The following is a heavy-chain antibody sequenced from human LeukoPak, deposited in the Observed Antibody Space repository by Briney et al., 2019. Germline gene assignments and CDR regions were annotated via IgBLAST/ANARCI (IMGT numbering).Heavy chain of an antibody. V-gene: IGHV3-23*01. CDR3: AKGKESGSWYDPAEYFQH. D-gene: IGHD6-13*01. J-gene: IGHJ1*01. CDR1: GFTFSSYG. Sequence: PGGSLRLSCAASGFTFSSYGMSWVRQAPGKGLEWVSAISGSGGSTYYADSVKGRFTISRDNSKNTLYLQMNSLRAEDTAVYYCAKGKESGSWYDPAEYFQHWGQGTLVTVSS. CDR2: ISGSGGST.